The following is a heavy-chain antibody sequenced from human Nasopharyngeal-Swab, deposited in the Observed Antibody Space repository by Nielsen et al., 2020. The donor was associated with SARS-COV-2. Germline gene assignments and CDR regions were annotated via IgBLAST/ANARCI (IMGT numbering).Heavy chain of an antibody. D-gene: IGHD3-22*01. CDR2: IYYSGST. CDR1: GGSISSGGYY. CDR3: ARGQVVVWDY. J-gene: IGHJ4*02. Sequence: SETLSLTCTVSGGSISSGGYYWSWIRQHPGKGLEWIGYIYYSGSTNYNPSLKSRVTISVDTSKNQFSLKLSSVTAADTAVYYCARGQVVVWDYWGQGTLVTVSS. V-gene: IGHV4-61*08.